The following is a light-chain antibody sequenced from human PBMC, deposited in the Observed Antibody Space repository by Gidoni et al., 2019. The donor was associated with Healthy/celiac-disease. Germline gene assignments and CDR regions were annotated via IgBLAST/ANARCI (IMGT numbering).Light chain of an antibody. CDR3: QQSYSTPPYT. Sequence: DIQLTQSPSSLCASVGDKVTITSRASQSISSYLNWYQQKPGKAPKLLIYAASSLQSGVPSRFSGSGSGTDFTLTISSLQPEDFATYYCQQSYSTPPYTFGQGTKLEIK. V-gene: IGKV1-39*01. CDR1: QSISSY. J-gene: IGKJ2*01. CDR2: AAS.